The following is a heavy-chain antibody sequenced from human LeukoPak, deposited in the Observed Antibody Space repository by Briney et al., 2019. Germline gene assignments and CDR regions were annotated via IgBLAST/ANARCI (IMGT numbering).Heavy chain of an antibody. CDR2: IRSKAYGGTT. Sequence: GGSLRLSCTASGFTFGDYAMSWFRQAPGKGLEWVGFIRSKAYGGTTEYAASVKGRFTISRDDSKSIAYLQMNSLKTEDTAVYYCTRGGLLWFGQSYYYMDVWGKGTTVTVSS. CDR1: GFTFGDYA. V-gene: IGHV3-49*03. J-gene: IGHJ6*03. D-gene: IGHD3-10*01. CDR3: TRGGLLWFGQSYYYMDV.